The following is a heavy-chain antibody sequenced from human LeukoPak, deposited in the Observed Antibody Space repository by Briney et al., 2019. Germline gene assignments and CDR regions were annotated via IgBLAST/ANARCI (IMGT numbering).Heavy chain of an antibody. CDR2: ICYDGSIQ. J-gene: IGHJ4*02. D-gene: IGHD1-26*01. CDR1: GFTFRNHG. V-gene: IGHV3-33*01. CDR3: VRDGRFVELDF. Sequence: GGSLRLSCAASGFTFRNHGMHWVRQAPGKGLEWVAVICYDGSIQNYADSVKGRFTISRDNSENTLSLQMNSLRAEDTAVYYFVRDGRFVELDFWRRGTLAAVSS.